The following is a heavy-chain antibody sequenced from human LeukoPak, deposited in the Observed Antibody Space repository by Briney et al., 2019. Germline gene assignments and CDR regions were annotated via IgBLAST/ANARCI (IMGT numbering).Heavy chain of an antibody. Sequence: GGSLRLSCAASGFTFSDYYMSWIRQAPGKGLEWVSYISSSGGYRNYADSVKGRFTISRDNSKNTLYLQMNSLRAEDTAVYYCAKDVQYSSSWYGALSETAAFDYWGQGTLVTVSS. CDR1: GFTFSDYY. J-gene: IGHJ4*02. V-gene: IGHV3-11*03. CDR3: AKDVQYSSSWYGALSETAAFDY. CDR2: ISSSGGYR. D-gene: IGHD6-13*01.